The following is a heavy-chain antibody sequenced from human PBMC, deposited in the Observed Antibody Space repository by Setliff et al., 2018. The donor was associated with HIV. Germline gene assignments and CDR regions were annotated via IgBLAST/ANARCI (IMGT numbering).Heavy chain of an antibody. CDR2: IRNKANSYTT. CDR1: GFTFSDHY. D-gene: IGHD3-22*01. V-gene: IGHV3-72*01. J-gene: IGHJ4*02. Sequence: PGGSLRLSCAASGFTFSDHYMDWVRQAPGKGLEWVGRIRNKANSYTTEYAASVKGRFTISRDESKNSVDLQMNSLKTEDTAVYYCARDMRGSSGHYFEDYWGQGTLVTVSS. CDR3: ARDMRGSSGHYFEDY.